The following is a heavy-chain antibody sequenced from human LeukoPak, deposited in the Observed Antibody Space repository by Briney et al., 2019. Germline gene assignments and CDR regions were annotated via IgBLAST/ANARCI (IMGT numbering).Heavy chain of an antibody. CDR1: GFTFSSYG. V-gene: IGHV3-30*18. Sequence: GGSLRLSCAASGFTFSSYGMHWVRQAPGKGLEWVAVISYDGSNKYYADSVKGRFTISRDNSKNTLYLQMNSLRAEDTAVYYCAKGEDIVVVVAASKPSGFDYWGQGTLVTVSS. D-gene: IGHD2-15*01. CDR3: AKGEDIVVVVAASKPSGFDY. J-gene: IGHJ4*02. CDR2: ISYDGSNK.